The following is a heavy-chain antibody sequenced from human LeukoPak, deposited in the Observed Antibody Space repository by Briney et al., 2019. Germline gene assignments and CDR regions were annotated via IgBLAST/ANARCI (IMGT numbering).Heavy chain of an antibody. CDR2: IWHDGSNE. CDR3: AKDEVRSLLIVVVPAAPTYFDY. V-gene: IGHV3-30*02. Sequence: GGSLRLSCVASGFTFSNSGMHWVRQAPGKGLEWVAIIWHDGSNEYHADSVKGRFTISRDNSKNTLYLQMNSLRAEDTAVYYCAKDEVRSLLIVVVPAAPTYFDYWGQGTLVTVSS. CDR1: GFTFSNSG. J-gene: IGHJ4*02. D-gene: IGHD2-2*01.